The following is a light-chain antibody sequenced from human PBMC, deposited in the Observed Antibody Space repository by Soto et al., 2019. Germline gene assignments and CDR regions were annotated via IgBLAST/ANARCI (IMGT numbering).Light chain of an antibody. CDR2: RNN. CDR1: SSNIGSNY. CDR3: GGWDDSLSGPV. Sequence: QSVLTQPPSASGTPGQRVNISCSGSSSNIGSNYVYWYRQFPGTAPKLIIQRNNQRPSGVPARSAGSKSGTSASLAISGLRSEDEADYYCGGWDDSLSGPVFGGGTKLTVL. V-gene: IGLV1-47*01. J-gene: IGLJ2*01.